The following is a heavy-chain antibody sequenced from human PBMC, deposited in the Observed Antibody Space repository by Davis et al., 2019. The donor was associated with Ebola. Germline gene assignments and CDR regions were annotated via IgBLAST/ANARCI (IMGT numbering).Heavy chain of an antibody. D-gene: IGHD3-10*01. CDR3: ARGFGEIIYYGMDV. J-gene: IGHJ6*02. CDR2: ISSSSYT. CDR1: GFSFTTYS. Sequence: GGSLRLSCAAAGFSFTTYSMSWVRQAPGKGLEWVSYISSSSYTNYADSVKGRFTISRDNAKNSLYLQMNSLRAEDTAVYYCARGFGEIIYYGMDVWGQGTTVTVSS. V-gene: IGHV3-21*05.